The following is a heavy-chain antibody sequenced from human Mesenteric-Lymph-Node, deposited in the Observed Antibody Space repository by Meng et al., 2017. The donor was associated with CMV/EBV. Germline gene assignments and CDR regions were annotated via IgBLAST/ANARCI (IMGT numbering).Heavy chain of an antibody. D-gene: IGHD6-6*01. CDR1: GGSISSGGYY. CDR3: ARDLEGSGSSYYYGMDV. J-gene: IGHJ6*02. Sequence: LSCTVSGGSISSGGYYWSWIRQHPGKGLEWIGYISYRGGTYYNPSLKSRLTISVDTSKNQFSLRLSSVTAADTAVYYCARDLEGSGSSYYYGMDVWGQGTTVTVSS. CDR2: ISYRGGT. V-gene: IGHV4-31*03.